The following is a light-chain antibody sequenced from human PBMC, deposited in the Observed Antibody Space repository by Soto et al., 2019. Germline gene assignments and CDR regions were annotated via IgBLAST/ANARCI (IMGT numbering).Light chain of an antibody. CDR3: QQYGSSPLYT. Sequence: EIVLTQSPGTLSLSPGERATLSCRASQSVSSNYLAWYQQKPGQAPRLLIYGASSRANGIPDRFSGSGSGTDFTLTISRLEPEDFAVYYCQQYGSSPLYTFGQGTKLEIK. CDR2: GAS. J-gene: IGKJ2*01. V-gene: IGKV3-20*01. CDR1: QSVSSNY.